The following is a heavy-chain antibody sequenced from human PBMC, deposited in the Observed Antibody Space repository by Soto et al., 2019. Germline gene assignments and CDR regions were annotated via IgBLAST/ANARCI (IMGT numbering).Heavy chain of an antibody. CDR2: IWYDGSNK. D-gene: IGHD2-8*01. J-gene: IGHJ4*02. Sequence: QVQLVESGGGVVQPGRSLRLSCAASGFTFSSYGMHWVRQAPGKGLEWVAVIWYDGSNKYYADSVKGRFTISRDNSKNTLYLQMNSLRAEDTAVYYCARDRMVYANGRVDYWGQGTLVTVSS. CDR3: ARDRMVYANGRVDY. CDR1: GFTFSSYG. V-gene: IGHV3-33*01.